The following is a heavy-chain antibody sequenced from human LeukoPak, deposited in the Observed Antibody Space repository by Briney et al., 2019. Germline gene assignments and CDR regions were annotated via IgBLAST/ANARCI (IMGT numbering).Heavy chain of an antibody. D-gene: IGHD2-2*01. CDR2: INHSGST. CDR1: GGSFSGYY. Sequence: SETLSLTCAVYGGSFSGYYWSWIRQPPGKGLEWIGEINHSGSTNYNPSLKSRVTISVDTSKNQFSLKLSSVTAADTAVYYCARLWFSGYCSSTSCYRDDYWGQGTLVTVSS. V-gene: IGHV4-34*01. J-gene: IGHJ4*02. CDR3: ARLWFSGYCSSTSCYRDDY.